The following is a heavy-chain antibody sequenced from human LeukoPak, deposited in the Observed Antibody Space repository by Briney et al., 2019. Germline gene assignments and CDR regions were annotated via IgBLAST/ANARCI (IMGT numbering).Heavy chain of an antibody. V-gene: IGHV3-30*02. Sequence: GGSLRLSCAASGFTFSSYGTHWVRQAPGKGLEWVAFIRYDGSNKYYADSVKGRFTISRDNSKNTLYLQMNSLRAEDTAVYYCAKLDVRIAAAGTLPDYWGQGTLVTVSS. CDR1: GFTFSSYG. J-gene: IGHJ4*02. CDR3: AKLDVRIAAAGTLPDY. D-gene: IGHD6-13*01. CDR2: IRYDGSNK.